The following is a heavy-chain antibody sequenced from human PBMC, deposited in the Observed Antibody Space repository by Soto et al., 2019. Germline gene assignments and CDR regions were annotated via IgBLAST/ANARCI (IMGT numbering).Heavy chain of an antibody. CDR2: IIPIIGIA. V-gene: IGHV1-69*04. D-gene: IGHD3-3*01. J-gene: IGHJ4*02. CDR3: ASWGSTYYDFWSGYPFDY. Sequence: GASVKVSCKASGYTFTSYGISWVRQAPGQGLEWMGRIIPIIGIANYAQKFKGRVTITADKSTSTAYMELSSLRSEDTAVYYCASWGSTYYDFWSGYPFDYWGQGTLVTVSS. CDR1: GYTFTSYG.